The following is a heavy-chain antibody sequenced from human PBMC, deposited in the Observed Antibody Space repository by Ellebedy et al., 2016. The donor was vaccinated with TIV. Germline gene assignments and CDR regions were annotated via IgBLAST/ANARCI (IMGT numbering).Heavy chain of an antibody. D-gene: IGHD2-15*01. CDR3: ATSRSCSSGSCFYFDD. CDR2: MYPANSDI. Sequence: PGGSLRLSCKGSGYSFSTHWIGWARQMPGKGLAWMGIMYPANSDIRYSPSFQGQVTMSADNSINTAYLQWSGLQASDTAIYYCATSRSCSSGSCFYFDDWGQGTLVTVSS. J-gene: IGHJ4*02. V-gene: IGHV5-51*01. CDR1: GYSFSTHW.